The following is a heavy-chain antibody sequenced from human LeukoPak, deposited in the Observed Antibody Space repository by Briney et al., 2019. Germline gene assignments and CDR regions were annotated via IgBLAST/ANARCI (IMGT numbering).Heavy chain of an antibody. Sequence: SETLSLTCTVSGGSISSYYWSWIRQPPGKGLEWIGYIYTSGSTNYNPSLKSRVTISVDTSKNQFSLKLSSVTAADTAVYYCARRELEQGSGYYSHNWFDPWGQGTLVTVAS. CDR3: ARRELEQGSGYYSHNWFDP. V-gene: IGHV4-4*09. D-gene: IGHD3-22*01. CDR2: IYTSGST. J-gene: IGHJ5*02. CDR1: GGSISSYY.